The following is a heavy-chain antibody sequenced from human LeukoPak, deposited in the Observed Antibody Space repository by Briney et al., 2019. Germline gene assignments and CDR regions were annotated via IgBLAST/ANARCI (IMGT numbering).Heavy chain of an antibody. CDR3: ARGVRRGSYFAYYYMDV. V-gene: IGHV4-34*01. CDR1: GGSFSGYY. Sequence: SETLSLTCAVYGGSFSGYYWSWIRQPPGKGLEWIGEINHSGSTNYNPSLKSRVTISVDTSKNQFSLKLSSVTAADTAVYYCARGVRRGSYFAYYYMDVWGKGTTVTVSS. CDR2: INHSGST. J-gene: IGHJ6*03. D-gene: IGHD1-26*01.